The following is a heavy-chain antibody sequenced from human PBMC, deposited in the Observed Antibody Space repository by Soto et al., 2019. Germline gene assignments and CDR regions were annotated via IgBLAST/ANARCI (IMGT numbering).Heavy chain of an antibody. D-gene: IGHD3-22*01. CDR3: ARVYYYGGGFDF. V-gene: IGHV3-21*01. J-gene: IGHJ4*02. Sequence: EVQLVESGGGLVKPGGSLRLSCAASGFTFSSYSMNWVRQAPGKGLEWVASITSSSSYIYYADSVKGRFTIPRDNAKNSLYLQMNGLSADDTAVYYCARVYYYGGGFDFWGQGTLVTVSS. CDR1: GFTFSSYS. CDR2: ITSSSSYI.